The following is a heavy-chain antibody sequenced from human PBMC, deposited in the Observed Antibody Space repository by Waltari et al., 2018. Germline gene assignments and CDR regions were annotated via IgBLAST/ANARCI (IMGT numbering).Heavy chain of an antibody. D-gene: IGHD6-19*01. CDR2: IRYDGSNK. V-gene: IGHV3-30*02. CDR1: GFTFSSSG. CDR3: AKLGQPQWPPFDP. J-gene: IGHJ5*02. Sequence: QVQLVESGGGVVQPGGSLRLSCAASGFTFSSSGMHWVRQAPGKGLEWVAFIRYDGSNKYYADSVKGRFTISRDNSKNTLYLQMNSLRAEDTAVYYCAKLGQPQWPPFDPWGQGTLVTVSS.